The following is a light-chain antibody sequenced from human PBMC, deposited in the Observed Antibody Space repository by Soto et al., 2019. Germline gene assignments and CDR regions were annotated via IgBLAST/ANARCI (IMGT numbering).Light chain of an antibody. J-gene: IGKJ1*01. CDR2: KAS. Sequence: DIQMTQSPSSLSASVGDKITITCRASQSLNSFLNWYQQKPGKAPKLLIYKASSLESGVPSRFSGSGSGTEFTLTISSLQPDDFATYYCQQYNSYPWTFGQGTKVDIK. CDR1: QSLNSF. CDR3: QQYNSYPWT. V-gene: IGKV1-5*03.